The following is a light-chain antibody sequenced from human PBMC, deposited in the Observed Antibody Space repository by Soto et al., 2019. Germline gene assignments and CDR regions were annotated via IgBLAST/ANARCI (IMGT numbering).Light chain of an antibody. J-gene: IGKJ2*01. Sequence: DIQMTQSPSSLSASVGDRVTITCRASQSISSYLNWYQQKPGKAPKLLIYAASSLQSGVPSRFSGSVSGTDFTLTISMLQPEDFATYYCQQSYSTPYTFGQGTKLEIK. CDR1: QSISSY. V-gene: IGKV1-39*01. CDR3: QQSYSTPYT. CDR2: AAS.